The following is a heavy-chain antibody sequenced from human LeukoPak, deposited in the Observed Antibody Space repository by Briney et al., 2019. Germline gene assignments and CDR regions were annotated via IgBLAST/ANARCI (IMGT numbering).Heavy chain of an antibody. CDR3: ARSLIRSAFDI. CDR2: IYYTGST. D-gene: IGHD2-8*01. Sequence: SETLSLTSTLPRGSISSYYWSWSPHPPGKGLEWSGYIYYTGSTNYNPSLKSRVTISVDTSKNQFSLKMSSVAAEDTALYYGARSLIRSAFDIWGQGTMVTVSS. V-gene: IGHV4-59*01. J-gene: IGHJ3*02. CDR1: RGSISSYY.